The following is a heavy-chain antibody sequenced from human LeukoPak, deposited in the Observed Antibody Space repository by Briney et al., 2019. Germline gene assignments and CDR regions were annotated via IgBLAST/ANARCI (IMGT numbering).Heavy chain of an antibody. D-gene: IGHD3-10*01. V-gene: IGHV3-23*01. J-gene: IGHJ4*02. Sequence: GGSLRLSCAASGFTFSSYAMRWVRQAPGKGLEWVSAISGSGGSTYYADSVKGRFTISRDNSKNTLHLQMNSLRAEDTAVYYCARDYGSGSYYPDYWGQGTLVTVSS. CDR3: ARDYGSGSYYPDY. CDR2: ISGSGGST. CDR1: GFTFSSYA.